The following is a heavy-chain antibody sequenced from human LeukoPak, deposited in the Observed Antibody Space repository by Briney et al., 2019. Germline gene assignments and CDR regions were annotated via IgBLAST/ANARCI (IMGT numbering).Heavy chain of an antibody. CDR2: INPNSGGT. D-gene: IGHD4-23*01. Sequence: ASVRVSCKASGYTFTGYYMHWVRQAPGQGLEWMGWINPNSGGTNYAQKFQGRVTMTRDTSISTAYMELSRLRSDDTAVYYCARGYYIGNLNSVGYWGQGTLVTVSS. CDR3: ARGYYIGNLNSVGY. V-gene: IGHV1-2*02. J-gene: IGHJ4*02. CDR1: GYTFTGYY.